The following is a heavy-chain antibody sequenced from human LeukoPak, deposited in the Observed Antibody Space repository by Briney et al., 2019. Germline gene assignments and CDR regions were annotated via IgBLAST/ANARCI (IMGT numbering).Heavy chain of an antibody. CDR1: GGTFSSYA. J-gene: IGHJ4*02. D-gene: IGHD3-22*01. Sequence: ASVKVSCKASGGTFSSYAISWVRQAPGQGLEWMERIIPILGIANYAQKFQGRVTITADKSTSTAYMELSSLRSEDTAVYYCARDQEYYYDSSGYYYTLDYWGQGTLVTVSS. V-gene: IGHV1-69*04. CDR2: IIPILGIA. CDR3: ARDQEYYYDSSGYYYTLDY.